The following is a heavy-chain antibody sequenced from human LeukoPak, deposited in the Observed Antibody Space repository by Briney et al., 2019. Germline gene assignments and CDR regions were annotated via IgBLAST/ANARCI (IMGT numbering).Heavy chain of an antibody. CDR2: ISSSGSTI. CDR1: GFTFSDYY. V-gene: IGHV3-11*01. D-gene: IGHD4-17*01. CDR3: ARVPTVTSTHDAFDI. Sequence: GGSLRLSCAASGFTFSDYYMSWIRQAPGKGLEWVSYISSSGSTIYYADSVKGRFTISRDNAKNSLYLQMNSLRAEDTAVYYCARVPTVTSTHDAFDIWGQETMVTVSS. J-gene: IGHJ3*02.